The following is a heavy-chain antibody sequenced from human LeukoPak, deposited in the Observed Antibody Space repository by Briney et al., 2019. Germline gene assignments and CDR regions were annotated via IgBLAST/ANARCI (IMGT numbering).Heavy chain of an antibody. D-gene: IGHD6-19*01. Sequence: GSSVKVSCKASGGTFGNYAISWVRQAPGQGLEWMGWISAYNGNTNYAQKLQGRVTMTTDTSTSTAYMELRSLRSDDTAVYYCARTSASGWYSWFDPWGQGTLVTVSS. CDR2: ISAYNGNT. CDR1: GGTFGNYA. CDR3: ARTSASGWYSWFDP. J-gene: IGHJ5*02. V-gene: IGHV1-18*01.